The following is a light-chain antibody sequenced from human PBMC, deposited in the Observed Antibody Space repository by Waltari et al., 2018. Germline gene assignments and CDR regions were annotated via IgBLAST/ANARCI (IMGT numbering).Light chain of an antibody. Sequence: LTQPPPASGTPGQTVTILFSGGNSNIGSTVVNWYQQVPGTAPKLLIYSNTYRPSGVPDRFSGSKSGTSASLAISGLQSDDEGDYYCATWDDRLTGVVFGGGTQVTVL. V-gene: IGLV1-44*01. CDR1: NSNIGSTV. CDR2: SNT. CDR3: ATWDDRLTGVV. J-gene: IGLJ2*01.